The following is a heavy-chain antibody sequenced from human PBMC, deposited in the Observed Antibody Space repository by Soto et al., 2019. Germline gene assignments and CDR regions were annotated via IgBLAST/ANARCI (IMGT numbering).Heavy chain of an antibody. D-gene: IGHD4-17*01. V-gene: IGHV3-53*01. CDR1: GFSVSTND. J-gene: IGHJ4*02. CDR2: RNTSGGA. Sequence: GGSLRLSCAASGFSVSTNDLSWVRQAPGKGLDWVSVRNTSGGAYYADSVKGRFTISRDNSKNTLYLQMNSLRAEDTAVYYCARATYDYGDYPIDDWGQGTPVTVSS. CDR3: ARATYDYGDYPIDD.